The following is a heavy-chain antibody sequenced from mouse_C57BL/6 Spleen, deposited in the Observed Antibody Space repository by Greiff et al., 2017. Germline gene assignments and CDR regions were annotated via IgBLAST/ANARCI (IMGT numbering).Heavy chain of an antibody. CDR2: ISYDGSN. J-gene: IGHJ3*01. CDR1: GYSITSGYY. Sequence: DVQLVESGPGLVKPSQSLSLTCSVTGYSITSGYYWNWIRQFPGNKLEWMGYISYDGSNNYNPSLKNRISITRDTSKNQFFLKLNSVTTEDTATYYCAREDDGYLFAYWGQGTLVTVSA. CDR3: AREDDGYLFAY. D-gene: IGHD2-3*01. V-gene: IGHV3-6*01.